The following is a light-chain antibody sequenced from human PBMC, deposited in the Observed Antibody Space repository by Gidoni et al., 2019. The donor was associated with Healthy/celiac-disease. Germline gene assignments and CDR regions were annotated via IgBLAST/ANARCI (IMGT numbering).Light chain of an antibody. V-gene: IGKV1-9*01. CDR1: QGISSY. CDR3: QQLNSYPLT. Sequence: IQLTQSPSFLSASVGDRVTITCRASQGISSYLAWYQQKPGKAPKLLIYAASTLQSGVPSRFSGSGSGTEFTLTISSLQPEDFETYYCQQLNSYPLTFGQGTKVEIK. CDR2: AAS. J-gene: IGKJ1*01.